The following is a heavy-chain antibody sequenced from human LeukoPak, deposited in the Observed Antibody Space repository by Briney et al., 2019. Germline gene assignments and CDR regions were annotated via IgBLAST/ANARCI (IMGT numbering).Heavy chain of an antibody. CDR1: GGSISSYY. V-gene: IGHV4-4*07. CDR2: IYTSGST. CDR3: ASSLRRVRGVIGWFDP. D-gene: IGHD3-10*01. Sequence: KPSETLSLACTVSGGSISSYYWSWIRQPAGKGLEWVGRIYTSGSTNYNPSLKSRVTMSVDTSKNQFSLKLSSVTAADTAVYYCASSLRRVRGVIGWFDPWGQGTLVTVSA. J-gene: IGHJ5*02.